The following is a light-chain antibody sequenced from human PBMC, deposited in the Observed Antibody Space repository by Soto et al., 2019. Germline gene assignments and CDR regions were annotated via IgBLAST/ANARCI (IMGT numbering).Light chain of an antibody. CDR2: DAS. Sequence: EIVMTQSPATLSASPGEGATLSCKAGQNVYNHLAWYKQRPGQPPRLLIYDASTRATGISARFSGSGYGTEFTLTISSLQSEDFVVYLCQQCRNWPLTFGGGTKVEIK. V-gene: IGKV3-15*01. CDR3: QQCRNWPLT. J-gene: IGKJ4*01. CDR1: QNVYNH.